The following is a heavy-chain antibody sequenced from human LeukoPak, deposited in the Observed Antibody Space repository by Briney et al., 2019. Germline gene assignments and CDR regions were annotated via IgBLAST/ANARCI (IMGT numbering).Heavy chain of an antibody. Sequence: GGSLRLSCAASGFTFSSYWMNWARQAPGKGLEWVASINHNGNVNYYVDSVKGRFTISRDNAKNSRYLQMSNLRAEDTAVYYCAKDSSRAPVVAAKIXWYFDLWGRGTLVTVSS. CDR1: GFTFSSYW. J-gene: IGHJ2*01. CDR3: AKDSSRAPVVAAKIXWYFDL. D-gene: IGHD2-15*01. V-gene: IGHV3-7*03. CDR2: INHNGNVN.